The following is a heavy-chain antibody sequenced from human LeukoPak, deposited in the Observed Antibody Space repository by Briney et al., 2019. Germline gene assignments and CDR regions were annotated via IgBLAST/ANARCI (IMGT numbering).Heavy chain of an antibody. J-gene: IGHJ4*02. V-gene: IGHV3-64*01. CDR3: AGSRGDFDFWSGSYRTFGY. D-gene: IGHD3-3*01. CDR2: ISGNGGST. CDR1: GFTFSIYA. Sequence: GGSLRLSCAASGFTFSIYAMHWVRQAPRKGQEYVSAISGNGGSTYYANSVKGIFTISRDNSKNTLYLQMGSLRAEDMAMYYWAGSRGDFDFWSGSYRTFGYWGQGTLVTVSS.